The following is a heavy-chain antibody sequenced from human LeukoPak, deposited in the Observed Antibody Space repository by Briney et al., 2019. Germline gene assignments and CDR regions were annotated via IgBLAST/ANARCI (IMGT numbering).Heavy chain of an antibody. CDR3: ARIGYSRAFDY. V-gene: IGHV4-30-2*01. CDR1: GGSISSGGYS. J-gene: IGHJ4*02. CDR2: IYHSGST. D-gene: IGHD6-13*01. Sequence: SETLSLTCAVSGGSISSGGYSWSWIRQPPGKGLEWIGYIYHSGSTCYNPSLKSRVTISVDRSKNQFSLKLSSVTAADTAVYYCARIGYSRAFDYWGQGTLVTVSS.